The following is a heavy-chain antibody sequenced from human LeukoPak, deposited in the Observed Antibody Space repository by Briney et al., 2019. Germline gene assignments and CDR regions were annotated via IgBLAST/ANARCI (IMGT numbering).Heavy chain of an antibody. D-gene: IGHD6-13*01. CDR3: ARVISSSWYDSFPTFFDY. CDR1: GGSFSGYY. V-gene: IGHV4-34*01. Sequence: SETLSLTCAVYGGSFSGYYWSWIRQPPGKGLEWIGEINHSGSTNYNPSLKSRVTISVDTSKNQFSLKLSSVTAADTAVYYCARVISSSWYDSFPTFFDYWGQGTLVTVSS. CDR2: INHSGST. J-gene: IGHJ4*02.